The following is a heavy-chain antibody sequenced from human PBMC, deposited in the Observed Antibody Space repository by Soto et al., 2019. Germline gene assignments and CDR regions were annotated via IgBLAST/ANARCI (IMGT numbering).Heavy chain of an antibody. CDR1: GFTVSNNY. D-gene: IGHD3-10*01. Sequence: EVQLVESGGGLIQPGGSLRLSCAVSGFTVSNNYMSWVRQAPGKGLEGVSVIYSGGYTAYGDSVKGRFTISRDNSKNNINPQRKTRRADAPAVFSWATTRGGGAYWGQGTLVTVSS. CDR3: ATTRGGGAY. J-gene: IGHJ4*02. V-gene: IGHV3-53*01. CDR2: IYSGGYT.